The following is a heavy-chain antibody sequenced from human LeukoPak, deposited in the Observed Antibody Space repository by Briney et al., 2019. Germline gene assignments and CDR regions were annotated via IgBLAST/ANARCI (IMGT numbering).Heavy chain of an antibody. CDR3: ARDRSRMHMGY. J-gene: IGHJ4*02. CDR2: ISSSSSYI. D-gene: IGHD6-13*01. CDR1: GFTFSSYI. Sequence: GGSLRLSCAASGFTFSSYIMNWVRQAPGKGLEWVSSISSSSSYIYYADSVKGRFTISRDNAKNSLYLQMNSLRAEDTAVYYCARDRSRMHMGYWGQGTLVTVSS. V-gene: IGHV3-21*01.